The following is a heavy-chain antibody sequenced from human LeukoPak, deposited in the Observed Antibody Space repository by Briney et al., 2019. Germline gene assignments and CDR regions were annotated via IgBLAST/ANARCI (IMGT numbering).Heavy chain of an antibody. Sequence: GGSLRPSFAASGFPFSSYAMSWVRRAPGKGLEGVSAISGSGGSPYYAASVKGRFTISRDNSKNTLYLQMNSLRAEDTAVYYCAKAVGRLPQPEWGQGTLVTVSS. CDR2: ISGSGGSP. CDR1: GFPFSSYA. D-gene: IGHD1-26*01. J-gene: IGHJ4*02. CDR3: AKAVGRLPQPE. V-gene: IGHV3-23*01.